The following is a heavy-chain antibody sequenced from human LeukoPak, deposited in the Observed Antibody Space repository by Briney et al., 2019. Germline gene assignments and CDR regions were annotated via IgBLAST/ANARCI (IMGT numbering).Heavy chain of an antibody. J-gene: IGHJ3*02. CDR2: INPNSGGT. D-gene: IGHD3-10*01. CDR1: GYTFTSYD. Sequence: ASVKVSCKASGYTFTSYDIHWVRQATGQGLEWMGWINPNSGGTNYAQKFQGWVTMTRDTSISTAYMELSRLRSDDTAVYYCARYVGGEAFDIWGQGTMVTVSS. CDR3: ARYVGGEAFDI. V-gene: IGHV1-2*04.